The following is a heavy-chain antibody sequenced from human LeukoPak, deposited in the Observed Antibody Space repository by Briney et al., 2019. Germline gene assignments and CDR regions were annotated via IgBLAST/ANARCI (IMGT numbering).Heavy chain of an antibody. J-gene: IGHJ6*04. Sequence: GGSLRLSCAASGFTFSSNSMNWVRQAPGKGLEWVSYISSTGGTIYYADSMKGRFTISRDNAKNSLYLQMNSLRVEDTAVYYCAKAHMGGDQVVEVDVWGKGTTVTVSS. CDR2: ISSTGGTI. V-gene: IGHV3-48*04. D-gene: IGHD2-21*01. CDR1: GFTFSSNS. CDR3: AKAHMGGDQVVEVDV.